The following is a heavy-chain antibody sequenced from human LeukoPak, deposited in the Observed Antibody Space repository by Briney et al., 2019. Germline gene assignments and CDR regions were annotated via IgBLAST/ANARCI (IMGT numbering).Heavy chain of an antibody. CDR2: MFSTGLT. CDR1: GTSIRGSTFY. J-gene: IGHJ4*02. CDR3: TRARQAHGIDVEY. V-gene: IGHV4-39*01. Sequence: KPAETQSLTCGVSGTSIRGSTFYWSRVRQPPGKGLEWIGSMFSTGLTFYNPSLESRVDISADTSRNQFFLNMTSASAGDTATYFCTRARQAHGIDVEYWGQGKLVSVAS. D-gene: IGHD1-14*01.